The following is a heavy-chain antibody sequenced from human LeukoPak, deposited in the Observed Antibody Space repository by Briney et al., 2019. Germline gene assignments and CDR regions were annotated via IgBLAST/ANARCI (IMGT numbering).Heavy chain of an antibody. CDR3: ARARGYYYYMDV. V-gene: IGHV4-34*01. CDR2: INHSGST. CDR1: GGSFSGYY. Sequence: PSETLSLTCAVYGGSFSGYYWSWIRQPPGKGLEWIGEINHSGSTNYNPSLKSRVTISVDTSKNQFSLNLNSVTAADTAVYYCARARGYYYYMDVWGKGTTVTVSS. J-gene: IGHJ6*03. D-gene: IGHD3-10*01.